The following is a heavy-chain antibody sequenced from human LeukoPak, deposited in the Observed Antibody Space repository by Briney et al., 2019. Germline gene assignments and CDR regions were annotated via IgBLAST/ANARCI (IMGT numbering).Heavy chain of an antibody. CDR3: TKGSRGWEYGSHDY. Sequence: GGSLRLSCAASGFTFSGYTMNWVRQAPGKGLGWVSSIISSSTYVYYGDSVKGRFTISRDNAKNALYLQMNSLRAEDTAVYYCTKGSRGWEYGSHDYWGQGTLVTVSS. CDR1: GFTFSGYT. V-gene: IGHV3-21*01. D-gene: IGHD3-10*01. CDR2: IISSSTYV. J-gene: IGHJ4*02.